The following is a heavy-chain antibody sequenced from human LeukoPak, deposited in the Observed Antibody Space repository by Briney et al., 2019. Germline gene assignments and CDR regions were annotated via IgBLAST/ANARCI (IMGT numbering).Heavy chain of an antibody. Sequence: PGGSLRLSCAASGFTFNNYAMTWVRQAPGKGLEWVSAISGGGGSTYYADSVKARFTISRDNSKSTLYLQMNSLGAEDTAVYYCAKHSTTSSNWFDPWGQGTLVTVSS. J-gene: IGHJ5*02. CDR2: ISGGGGST. CDR1: GFTFNNYA. V-gene: IGHV3-23*01. CDR3: AKHSTTSSNWFDP. D-gene: IGHD2/OR15-2a*01.